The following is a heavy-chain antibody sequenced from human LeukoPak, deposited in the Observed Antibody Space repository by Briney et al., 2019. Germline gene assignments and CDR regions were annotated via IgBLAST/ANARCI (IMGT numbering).Heavy chain of an antibody. V-gene: IGHV3-7*04. CDR2: IKHDASEI. CDR1: GFTFSDYW. J-gene: IGHJ4*02. Sequence: GGSLRLSCAASGFTFSDYWMSWVRQSPGKGLEWVANIKHDASEIYYLDSVKGRFTISRDNAKNSLYLQMNSLRAEDTAVYFCARWGGYNYEAGYYFDYWGQGTLVTVSS. CDR3: ARWGGYNYEAGYYFDY. D-gene: IGHD5-24*01.